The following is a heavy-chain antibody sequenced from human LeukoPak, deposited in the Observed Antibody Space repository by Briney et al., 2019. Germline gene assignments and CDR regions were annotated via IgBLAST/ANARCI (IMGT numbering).Heavy chain of an antibody. V-gene: IGHV1-24*01. CDR3: ATTDPRFYSNYVYYYGMDV. D-gene: IGHD4-11*01. CDR2: FDPEDGET. Sequence: EASVKVSCKVSGYTLTELSMHWVRQAPGKGLEWMGGFDPEDGETIYAQKFQGRVIMTEDTSTDTAYMELSSLRSEDTAVYYCATTDPRFYSNYVYYYGMDVWGKGTTVTVSS. CDR1: GYTLTELS. J-gene: IGHJ6*04.